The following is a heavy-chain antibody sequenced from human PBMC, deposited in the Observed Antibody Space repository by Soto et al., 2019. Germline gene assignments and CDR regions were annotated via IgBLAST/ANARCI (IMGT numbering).Heavy chain of an antibody. D-gene: IGHD3-10*01. CDR1: GFTFSSYA. V-gene: IGHV3-23*01. Sequence: GGSLRLSCAASGFTFSSYAMSGVRQAPGKGLEWVSAISGSGGSTYYADSVKGRFTISRDNSKNTLYLQMNSLRAEDTAVYYCAKDLNFPMSESGPGAFDIWGQGTMVTVSS. J-gene: IGHJ3*02. CDR3: AKDLNFPMSESGPGAFDI. CDR2: ISGSGGST.